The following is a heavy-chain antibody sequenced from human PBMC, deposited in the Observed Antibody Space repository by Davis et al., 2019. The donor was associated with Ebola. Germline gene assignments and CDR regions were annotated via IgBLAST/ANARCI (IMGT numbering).Heavy chain of an antibody. J-gene: IGHJ5*02. V-gene: IGHV3-30-3*01. CDR3: ARVTMGLVVS. CDR1: GFTFSSYA. CDR2: ISYDGSNK. D-gene: IGHD2-8*02. Sequence: LSLTCAASGFTFSSYAMHWVRQAPGKGLEWVAVISYDGSNKYYADSVKGRFTISRDNSKNTLYLQMNSLRAEDTAVYYCARVTMGLVVSWGQGTLVTVSS.